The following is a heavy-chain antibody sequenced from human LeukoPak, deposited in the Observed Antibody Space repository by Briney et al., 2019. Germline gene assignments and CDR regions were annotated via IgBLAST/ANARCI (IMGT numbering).Heavy chain of an antibody. Sequence: SETLSLTCTVSAGSISSYYWSWIRQPPGKGLEWLGYIYYSGSTNYNPSLKSRVTISVDTSKNQFSLKLSSVTAAVTAVYYCARAPYYDILTGPRLKGNRYFDYWGQGTLVTVSS. D-gene: IGHD3-9*01. CDR2: IYYSGST. V-gene: IGHV4-59*01. CDR3: ARAPYYDILTGPRLKGNRYFDY. CDR1: AGSISSYY. J-gene: IGHJ4*02.